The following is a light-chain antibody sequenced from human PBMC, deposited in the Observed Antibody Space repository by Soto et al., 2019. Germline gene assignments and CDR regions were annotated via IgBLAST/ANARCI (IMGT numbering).Light chain of an antibody. CDR1: QSVSSSY. Sequence: EIVLTQSPGTLSLSPGERATLSCRASQSVSSSYLAWYQQKPGQAPRLLIYDASNRATGIPARLSGSGSGTDFTLTISSLEPEDFAVYYCQQRDNWPPWTFGQGTKVDIK. J-gene: IGKJ1*01. V-gene: IGKV3-11*01. CDR2: DAS. CDR3: QQRDNWPPWT.